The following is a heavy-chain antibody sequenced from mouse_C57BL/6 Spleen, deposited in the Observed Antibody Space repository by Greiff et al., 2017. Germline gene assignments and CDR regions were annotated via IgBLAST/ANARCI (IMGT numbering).Heavy chain of an antibody. Sequence: EVKVVESGGGLVKPGGSLKLSCAASGFTFSDYGMHWVRQAPEKGLEWVAYISSGSSTIYYADTVKGRFTISRDNAKNTLFLQMTSLRSEDTAMYYCASSNYVSYWYFDVWGTGTTVTVSS. CDR1: GFTFSDYG. J-gene: IGHJ1*03. CDR2: ISSGSSTI. V-gene: IGHV5-17*01. CDR3: ASSNYVSYWYFDV. D-gene: IGHD2-5*01.